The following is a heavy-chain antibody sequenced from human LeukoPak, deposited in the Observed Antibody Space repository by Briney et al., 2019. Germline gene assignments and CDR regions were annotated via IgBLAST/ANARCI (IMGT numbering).Heavy chain of an antibody. CDR2: INPNSGGT. CDR3: GTYGYVWGSYRLLDY. CDR1: GYTFTGCY. V-gene: IGHV1-2*02. J-gene: IGHJ4*02. Sequence: ASAKVSCKASGYTFTGCYMHWVRQAPGQGLEWMGWINPNSGGTNYAQKFQGRVTMTRDTSISTAYMELSRLRYDDTAVYYCGTYGYVWGSYRLLDYWGQGTLVTVSS. D-gene: IGHD3-16*02.